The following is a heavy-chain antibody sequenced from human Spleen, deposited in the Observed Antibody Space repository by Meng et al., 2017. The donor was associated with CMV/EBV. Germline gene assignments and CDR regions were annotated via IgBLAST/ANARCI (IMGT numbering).Heavy chain of an antibody. CDR3: VRGLRFLEWLPPSGDF. D-gene: IGHD3-3*01. CDR1: GFTFDDYT. V-gene: IGHV3-43*01. J-gene: IGHJ4*02. Sequence: GGSLRLSCAASGFTFDDYTMHWVRQAPGKGLEWVSLISWDGGSTYYADSVKGRFTISRDNAKNSLYLHMNSLRAEDTAVYYCVRGLRFLEWLPPSGDFWGQGTLVTVSS. CDR2: ISWDGGST.